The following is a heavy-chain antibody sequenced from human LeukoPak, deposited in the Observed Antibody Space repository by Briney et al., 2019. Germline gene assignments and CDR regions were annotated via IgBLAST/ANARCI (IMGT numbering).Heavy chain of an antibody. CDR1: GFMFSSYS. D-gene: IGHD2-15*01. J-gene: IGHJ5*02. CDR3: ARAGRTHEFDP. CDR2: ISSSSEHI. V-gene: IGHV3-21*03. Sequence: SGGSLRLSCAASGFMFSSYSMNWVRQAPGKGLEWVSSISSSSEHILYADSVKGRFTISRDNAKNLLYLQMNSLRDEDTAVYYCARAGRTHEFDPWGQGTLVTVSS.